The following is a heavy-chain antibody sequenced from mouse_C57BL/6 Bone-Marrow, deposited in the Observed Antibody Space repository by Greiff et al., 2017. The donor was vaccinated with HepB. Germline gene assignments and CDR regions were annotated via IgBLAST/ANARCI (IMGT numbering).Heavy chain of an antibody. D-gene: IGHD1-1*01. Sequence: QVQLQQPGAELVKPGASVKMSCKASGYTFTSYWITWVKQRPGQGLEWIGDIYPGSGSTNYNEKFKSKATLTVDTSSSTAYMQLSSLTSEDSAVYYCAREGFYYGSSCGYWYFDVWGTGTTVTVSS. V-gene: IGHV1-55*01. J-gene: IGHJ1*03. CDR3: AREGFYYGSSCGYWYFDV. CDR1: GYTFTSYW. CDR2: IYPGSGST.